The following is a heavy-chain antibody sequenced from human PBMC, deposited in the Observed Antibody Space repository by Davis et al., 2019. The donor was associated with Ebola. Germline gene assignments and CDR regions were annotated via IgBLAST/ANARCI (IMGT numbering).Heavy chain of an antibody. D-gene: IGHD1-26*01. CDR3: ARHLRRGSYSGWFDP. CDR1: GGSISSGGYY. CDR2: IYYSGST. V-gene: IGHV4-61*08. J-gene: IGHJ5*02. Sequence: SETLSLTCTVSGGSISSGGYYWSWIRQPPGKGLEWIGYIYYSGSTNYNPSLKSRVTISVDTSKNQFSLKLSSVTAADTAVYYCARHLRRGSYSGWFDPWGQGTLVTVSS.